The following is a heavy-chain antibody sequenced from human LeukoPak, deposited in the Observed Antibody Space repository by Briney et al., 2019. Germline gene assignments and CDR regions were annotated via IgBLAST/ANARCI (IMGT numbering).Heavy chain of an antibody. Sequence: GGSLRLSCAVSGFTFSGSAMHWVRQASGKGLEWVGRIRSKANSYATAYAASVKGRFTISRDDSKNTAYLQMNSLKTEDTAVYYCTRPIAVAGTAYDYWGQGTLVTVSS. CDR3: TRPIAVAGTAYDY. J-gene: IGHJ4*02. CDR1: GFTFSGSA. D-gene: IGHD6-19*01. CDR2: IRSKANSYAT. V-gene: IGHV3-73*01.